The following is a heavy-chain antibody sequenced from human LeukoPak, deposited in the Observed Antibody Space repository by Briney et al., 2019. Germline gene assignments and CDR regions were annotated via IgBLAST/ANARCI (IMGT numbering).Heavy chain of an antibody. CDR1: GGSFSGYY. CDR3: ARGPRLVQRRNGMDV. J-gene: IGHJ6*02. D-gene: IGHD6-19*01. CDR2: INHSGST. V-gene: IGHV4-34*01. Sequence: SETLSLTCAVYGGSFSGYYWGWIRQPLGKGLEWIGEINHSGSTNYNPSLKSRVTISVDTSKNQISLKLSSVTAADTAVYYCARGPRLVQRRNGMDVWGQGTTVTVSS.